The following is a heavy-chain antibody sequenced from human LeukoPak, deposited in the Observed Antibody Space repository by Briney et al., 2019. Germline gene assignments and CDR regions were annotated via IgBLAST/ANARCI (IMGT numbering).Heavy chain of an antibody. D-gene: IGHD3-22*01. J-gene: IGHJ4*02. Sequence: SGNLSLTCAVSGGSISSSNWWSWVRQPPGKGLEWIGEIYHSGRTNYTPSLKSRVTISVDKSKNQLSLKLSSVTAPDTAVYYCARDNYDNSGYYFDYWGQGTLVTVSS. V-gene: IGHV4-4*02. CDR2: IYHSGRT. CDR1: GGSISSSNW. CDR3: ARDNYDNSGYYFDY.